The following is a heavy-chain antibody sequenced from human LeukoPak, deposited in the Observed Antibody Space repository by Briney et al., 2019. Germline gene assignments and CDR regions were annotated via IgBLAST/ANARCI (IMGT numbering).Heavy chain of an antibody. Sequence: SETLSLTCTVSAGSISSSSYYWGWIRQPPGKGLEWIGSIHYNGSTYYNPSLKSRVTISLDTSKNQFSLKLSSVTAADTAVYYCARGLVGATEIDYWGQGTLVTVSS. CDR3: ARGLVGATEIDY. CDR2: IHYNGST. V-gene: IGHV4-39*07. D-gene: IGHD1-26*01. CDR1: AGSISSSSYY. J-gene: IGHJ4*02.